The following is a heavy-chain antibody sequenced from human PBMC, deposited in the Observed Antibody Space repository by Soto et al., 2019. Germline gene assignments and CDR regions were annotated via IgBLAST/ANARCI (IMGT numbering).Heavy chain of an antibody. D-gene: IGHD6-19*01. CDR1: GFTFSSYP. CDR2: ISGSGGST. Sequence: EVQLVESGGGLVQPGGSLRLSCAASGFTFSSYPMNWVRQAPGKGLEWVSTISGSGGSTYYADSVKGRFTVSRDSSKNTLYLEMNSLRAEDMAIYYCARRVYSSQFDYWGQGTLVTVSS. V-gene: IGHV3-23*04. J-gene: IGHJ4*02. CDR3: ARRVYSSQFDY.